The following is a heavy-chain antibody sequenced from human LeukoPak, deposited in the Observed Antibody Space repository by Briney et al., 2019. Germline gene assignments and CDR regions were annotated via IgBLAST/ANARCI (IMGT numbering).Heavy chain of an antibody. CDR2: IYYSGGT. V-gene: IGHV4-59*01. CDR1: GGSISGYY. CDR3: ARGKGVGVNPLDY. Sequence: SETLSLTCTVSGGSISGYYWSWIRQPPGKGLEWIGYIYYSGGTNYNPSLKSRVTISVDTSKNHFSLKLTSVTAADTAVYYCARGKGVGVNPLDYWGQGTLVTVSS. J-gene: IGHJ4*02. D-gene: IGHD1-26*01.